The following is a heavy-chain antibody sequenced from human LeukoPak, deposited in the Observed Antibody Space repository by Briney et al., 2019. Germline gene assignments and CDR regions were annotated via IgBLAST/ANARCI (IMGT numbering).Heavy chain of an antibody. CDR3: ARGTTVVWKPPFDP. Sequence: GGSLRLSCAASGFTFSTYAMSWVRQAPGKGLEWVSAISGSGGATYYADSVKGRFTISRDNSKNTLYLQVSSLRAEDTAVYYCARGTTVVWKPPFDPWGQGTLVTVSS. CDR2: ISGSGGAT. D-gene: IGHD4-23*01. V-gene: IGHV3-23*01. J-gene: IGHJ5*02. CDR1: GFTFSTYA.